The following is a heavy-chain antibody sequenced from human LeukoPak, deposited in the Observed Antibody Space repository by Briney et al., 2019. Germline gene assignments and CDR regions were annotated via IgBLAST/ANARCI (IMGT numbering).Heavy chain of an antibody. Sequence: SVKVSCKASGDTFSSYAIGWVRQAPGQGLEWMGGIIPSFGTANYAQKFQGRVTITADESTSTAYMELSSLRSEDTAVYYCARDATGEMATIAWGVYYWGQGTLVTVSS. J-gene: IGHJ4*02. CDR2: IIPSFGTA. CDR3: ARDATGEMATIAWGVYY. CDR1: GDTFSSYA. V-gene: IGHV1-69*13. D-gene: IGHD5-24*01.